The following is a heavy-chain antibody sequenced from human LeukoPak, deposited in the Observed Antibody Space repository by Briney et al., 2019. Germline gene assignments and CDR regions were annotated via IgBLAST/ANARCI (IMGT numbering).Heavy chain of an antibody. Sequence: QAGGSLRLSCAASGFSFSSYGMHWVRQAPDKGLEWVAVIWYDGSNSYYADSVKGRFTISRDNSRNTLYLQMNSLRAEDTAVYYCARDGGYSYGSLDYWGQGTLVTVSS. D-gene: IGHD5-18*01. CDR3: ARDGGYSYGSLDY. J-gene: IGHJ4*02. V-gene: IGHV3-33*01. CDR1: GFSFSSYG. CDR2: IWYDGSNS.